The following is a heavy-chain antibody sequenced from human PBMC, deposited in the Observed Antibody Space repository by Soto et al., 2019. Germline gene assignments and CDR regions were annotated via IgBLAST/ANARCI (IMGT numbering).Heavy chain of an antibody. V-gene: IGHV4-39*01. Sequence: SETLSLTCTVSGGSISSSSYYWGWIRQPPGKGLEWIGSIYYSGSTYYNPSLKSRVTVSVDTSKNQFSLKLSSVTAADTAVYYCARRGNYWFDPWGQGTLVTVSS. CDR2: IYYSGST. D-gene: IGHD3-10*01. CDR1: GGSISSSSYY. CDR3: ARRGNYWFDP. J-gene: IGHJ5*02.